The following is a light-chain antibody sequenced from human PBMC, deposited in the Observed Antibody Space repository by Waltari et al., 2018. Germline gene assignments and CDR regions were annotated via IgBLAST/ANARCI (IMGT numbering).Light chain of an antibody. Sequence: DIQMTQSPSSLSASVGDSVTITCRASQSISGYLNWYQQKPGKAPNLLIYTASTLQSGVPSRFSGRGSGTDFTLTISSLQPEDFATYYCQQSYSTPRTFGQGTKVEIK. CDR1: QSISGY. V-gene: IGKV1-39*01. J-gene: IGKJ1*01. CDR2: TAS. CDR3: QQSYSTPRT.